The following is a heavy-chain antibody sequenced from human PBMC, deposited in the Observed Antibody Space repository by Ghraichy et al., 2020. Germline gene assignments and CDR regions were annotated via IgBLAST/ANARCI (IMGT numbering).Heavy chain of an antibody. V-gene: IGHV4-39*01. CDR1: GGSISSSSYY. D-gene: IGHD3-9*01. J-gene: IGHJ4*02. CDR3: AGTYYDILTGYYYFDY. Sequence: QTLSLTCTVSGGSISSSSYYWGWIRQPPGKGLEWIGSIYYSGSTYYNPSLKSRVTISVDTSKNQFSLKLSSVTAADTAVYYCAGTYYDILTGYYYFDYWGQGTLVTVSS. CDR2: IYYSGST.